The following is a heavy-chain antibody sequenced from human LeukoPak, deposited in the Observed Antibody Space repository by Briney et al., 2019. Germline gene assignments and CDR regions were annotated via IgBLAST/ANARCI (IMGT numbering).Heavy chain of an antibody. D-gene: IGHD2-8*01. Sequence: GGSLRLSCAASGFTFSSYAMHWVRQAPGKGLEWVAVISYDGSNKYYADSVKGRFTISRDNSKNTLYLQMNSLRAEDTAVYYCAARQGTKLNNWFDPWGQGTLVTVPS. CDR3: AARQGTKLNNWFDP. CDR2: ISYDGSNK. V-gene: IGHV3-30-3*01. CDR1: GFTFSSYA. J-gene: IGHJ5*02.